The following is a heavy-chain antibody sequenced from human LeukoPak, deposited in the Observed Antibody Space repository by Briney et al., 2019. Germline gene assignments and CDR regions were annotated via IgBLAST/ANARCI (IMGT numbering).Heavy chain of an antibody. V-gene: IGHV3-48*03. CDR2: ISSSGNTI. D-gene: IGHD1-1*01. Sequence: PGGSLRLSCVTSGFAFSSHEMNWVRQAPGKGLEWVSYISSSGNTIYYAHSVKGRFTISRDNARNSLYLQMNNLRAEDTAVYYCARDVGMTSDYWGQGTLVTVSP. CDR1: GFAFSSHE. CDR3: ARDVGMTSDY. J-gene: IGHJ4*02.